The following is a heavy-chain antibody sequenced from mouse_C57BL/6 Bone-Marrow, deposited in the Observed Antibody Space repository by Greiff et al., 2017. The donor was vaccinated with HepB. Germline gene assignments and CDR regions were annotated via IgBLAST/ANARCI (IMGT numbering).Heavy chain of an antibody. CDR3: AREGADFDV. Sequence: EVKLVESGPGLVKPSQSLSLTCSVTGYSITSGYYWNWIRQFPGNKLEWMGYISYDGSNNYNPSLKNRISITRDTSKNQFFLKLNSVTTEDTATYYCAREGADFDVWGTGTTVTVSS. D-gene: IGHD6-1*01. V-gene: IGHV3-6*01. CDR2: ISYDGSN. CDR1: GYSITSGYY. J-gene: IGHJ1*03.